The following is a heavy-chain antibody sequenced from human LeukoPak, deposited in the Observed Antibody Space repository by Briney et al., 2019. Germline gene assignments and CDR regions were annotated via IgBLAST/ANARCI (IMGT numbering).Heavy chain of an antibody. V-gene: IGHV3-15*01. D-gene: IGHD6-6*01. CDR3: TTVGRQYSRYLDY. J-gene: IGHJ4*02. Sequence: GGSLRLSCAASGFTFSDAWMSWVRQAPGKGLEWVGLIKHKYDGGTTDYAAPVKGRFTISRDDSKNTLFLQMNSLKTEDTALYYCTTVGRQYSRYLDYWGQGTLVTASP. CDR1: GFTFSDAW. CDR2: IKHKYDGGTT.